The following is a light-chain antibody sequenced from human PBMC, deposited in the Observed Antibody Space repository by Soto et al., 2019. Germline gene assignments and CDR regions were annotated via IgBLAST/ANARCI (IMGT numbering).Light chain of an antibody. CDR1: DNIGPW. J-gene: IGKJ1*01. V-gene: IGKV1-5*03. CDR2: KAA. CDR3: EDSASCSRT. Sequence: RMNHSPSTVSAYVRDRVAMTCRASDNIGPWVAWYQQKPGKAPKLLIYKAANLPDEVPSRFAGSGSGTDFTLTISLLQPDDFTPYSSEDSASCSRTFGHRTKA.